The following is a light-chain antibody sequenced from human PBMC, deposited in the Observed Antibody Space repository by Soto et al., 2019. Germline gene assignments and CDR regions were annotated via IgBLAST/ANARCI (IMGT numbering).Light chain of an antibody. J-gene: IGKJ1*01. V-gene: IGKV3-20*01. Sequence: EIVLTQFPGTLSLSPGERATLSCRASQSVSSNFLAWYQQKPGQAPRLLIYGASKRATGIPDRFSGSGSGTDFTLTISRLEPEDFAVYYCQQYGSSPRTFGQGTKVDIK. CDR3: QQYGSSPRT. CDR1: QSVSSNF. CDR2: GAS.